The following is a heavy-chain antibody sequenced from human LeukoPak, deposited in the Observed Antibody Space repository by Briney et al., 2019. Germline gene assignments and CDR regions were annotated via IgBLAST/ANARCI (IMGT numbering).Heavy chain of an antibody. V-gene: IGHV4-61*01. D-gene: IGHD2-15*01. CDR3: ARDLGGVDDY. J-gene: IGHJ4*02. CDR2: IDYSGST. Sequence: SETLSLTCTVSGGSVSSGSYYWSWIRQPPGKGLEWIGYIDYSGSTNYNPSLKSRVTISVDKSKNQFSLKLSSVTAADTAVYYCARDLGGVDDYWGQGTLVTVSS. CDR1: GGSVSSGSYY.